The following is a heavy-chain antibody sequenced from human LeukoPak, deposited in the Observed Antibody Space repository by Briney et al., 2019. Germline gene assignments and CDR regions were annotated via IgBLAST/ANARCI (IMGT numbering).Heavy chain of an antibody. CDR3: ARHRRRFGDYTIDY. V-gene: IGHV4-4*09. D-gene: IGHD4-17*01. Sequence: SETLSLTCTVSGGSISSYYWSWIRQPPGKGLEWIGYIYTSGSTNYNPSLKSRVTISVDTSKNQFSLKLSSVTAADTAVYYCARHRRRFGDYTIDYWGQGTLVTVSS. CDR2: IYTSGST. J-gene: IGHJ4*02. CDR1: GGSISSYY.